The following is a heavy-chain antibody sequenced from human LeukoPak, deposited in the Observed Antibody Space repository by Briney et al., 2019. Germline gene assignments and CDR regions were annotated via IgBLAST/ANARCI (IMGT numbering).Heavy chain of an antibody. CDR2: IYSSGST. V-gene: IGHV3-66*02. D-gene: IGHD3-3*02. CDR1: GFTVSSNY. CDR3: AASLHFWSGYYI. J-gene: IGHJ3*02. Sequence: PGGSLRLSCAASGFTVSSNYMTWVRQAPGKGLEWVSVIYSSGSTYYADSVKGRFTISRDNSKNTLYLQMNSLRPEDTAVYYCAASLHFWSGYYIWGQGTMVTVSS.